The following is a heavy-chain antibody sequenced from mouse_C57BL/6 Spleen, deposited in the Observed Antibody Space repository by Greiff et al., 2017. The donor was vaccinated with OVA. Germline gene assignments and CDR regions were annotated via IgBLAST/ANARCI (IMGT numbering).Heavy chain of an antibody. CDR1: GYTFTSYW. CDR3: ARRGLDWYFDV. D-gene: IGHD2-4*01. J-gene: IGHJ1*03. CDR2: IDPSDSYT. Sequence: QVQLKQPGAELVMPGASVKLSCKASGYTFTSYWMHWVKQRPGQGLEWIGEIDPSDSYTNYNQKFKGKSTLTVDKSSSTAYMQLSSLTSEDSAVYYCARRGLDWYFDVWGTGTTVTVSS. V-gene: IGHV1-69*01.